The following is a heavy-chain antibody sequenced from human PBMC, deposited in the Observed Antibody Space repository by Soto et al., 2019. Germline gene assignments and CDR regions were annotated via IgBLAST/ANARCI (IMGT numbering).Heavy chain of an antibody. Sequence: QVQLQESGPGLVKPSETLSLTCTVSGASISSSSWNWIRQSAKKGLEWIERMYASGRTNYNPSLNSRVALSVDTSRNRFSLKLSSVTAADTAVYYCAKRGREAREPGADNWLDTWGQGIRVIVSS. CDR1: GASISSSS. J-gene: IGHJ5*02. V-gene: IGHV4-4*07. D-gene: IGHD1-1*01. CDR3: AKRGREAREPGADNWLDT. CDR2: MYASGRT.